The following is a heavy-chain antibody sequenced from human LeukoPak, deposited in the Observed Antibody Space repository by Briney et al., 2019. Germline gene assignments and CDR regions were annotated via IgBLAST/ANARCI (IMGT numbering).Heavy chain of an antibody. CDR3: AKDRGIGIVDPCYFDY. V-gene: IGHV3-23*01. CDR1: GFTLNSYW. CDR2: ISGSGGST. J-gene: IGHJ4*02. D-gene: IGHD2-15*01. Sequence: GGSLRLSCAASGFTLNSYWMTWVRQAPGKGLEWVSTISGSGGSTYYADSVKGRFTISRDNSKNTLYLQMNILRAEDTAVYYCAKDRGIGIVDPCYFDYWGQGTLVTVSS.